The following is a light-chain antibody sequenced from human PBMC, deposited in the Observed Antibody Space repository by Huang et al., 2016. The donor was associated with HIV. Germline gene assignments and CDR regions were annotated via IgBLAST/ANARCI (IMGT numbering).Light chain of an antibody. CDR2: DES. J-gene: IGKJ4*01. V-gene: IGKV1-8*01. CDR1: QNVGTS. CDR3: QHSDGLSPLT. Sequence: IRMTQSPSSLSASTGDRVTITCRASQNVGTSLAWYQQRPGRAPVLLIYDESTLQRGVPSRFRGSVSRTVFTLTIGCLQVEDAATYYCQHSDGLSPLTFGGGT.